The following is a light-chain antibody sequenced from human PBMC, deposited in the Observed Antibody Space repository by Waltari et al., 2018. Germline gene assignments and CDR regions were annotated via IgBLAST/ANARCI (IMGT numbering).Light chain of an antibody. J-gene: IGLJ2*01. Sequence: SYQLTQPPSVSVSPGQTTMITCSGDALPKQYAYWYQQKSGQAPVQVIYVDVKRPTGIPEGLSGSSSGTMVTLTISGAQVEDEADYYCYSTDISGNVQVFGGGTKLTVL. CDR3: YSTDISGNVQV. V-gene: IGLV3-10*01. CDR2: VDV. CDR1: ALPKQY.